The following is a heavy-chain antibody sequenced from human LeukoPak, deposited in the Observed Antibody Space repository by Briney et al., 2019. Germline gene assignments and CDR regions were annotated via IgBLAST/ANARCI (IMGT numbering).Heavy chain of an antibody. J-gene: IGHJ6*02. V-gene: IGHV4-4*07. CDR3: ARGLGSGYGGYSRYYYYGMDV. Sequence: PSETLSLTCTVSGGSISSYYWSWIRQPPGKGLEWIGRIYTSGSTNYNPSLKNRVTMSVDTSKNQFSLKLSSVTAADTAVYYCARGLGSGYGGYSRYYYYGMDVWGQGTTVTVSS. D-gene: IGHD5-12*01. CDR2: IYTSGST. CDR1: GGSISSYY.